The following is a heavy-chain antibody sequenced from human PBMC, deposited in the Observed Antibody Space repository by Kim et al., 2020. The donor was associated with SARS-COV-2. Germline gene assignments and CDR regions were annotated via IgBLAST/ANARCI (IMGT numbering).Heavy chain of an antibody. V-gene: IGHV1-3*01. Sequence: FQGRVTITRDTSASTAYMELSSLRSEDTAVYYCAREMYSSSWYYYYGMDVWGQGTTVTVSS. CDR3: AREMYSSSWYYYYGMDV. D-gene: IGHD6-13*01. J-gene: IGHJ6*02.